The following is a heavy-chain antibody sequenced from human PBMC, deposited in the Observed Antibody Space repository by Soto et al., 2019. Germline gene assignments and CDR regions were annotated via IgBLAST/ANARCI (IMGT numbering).Heavy chain of an antibody. J-gene: IGHJ5*02. CDR1: GFTFSSYG. CDR3: AKGRSGGWLQFNNWFDP. Sequence: QVQLVESGGGVVQPGRSLRLSCAASGFTFSSYGMHWVRQAPGKGLEWVAVISYDGSNKYYADSVKGRFTISRDNSENTLYLQMNSLRAEDTAVYYCAKGRSGGWLQFNNWFDPWGQGTLVTVSS. V-gene: IGHV3-30*18. CDR2: ISYDGSNK. D-gene: IGHD5-12*01.